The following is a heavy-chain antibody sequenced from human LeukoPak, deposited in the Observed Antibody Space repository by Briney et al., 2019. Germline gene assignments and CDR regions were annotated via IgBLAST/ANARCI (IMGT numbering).Heavy chain of an antibody. CDR2: VNYSGSST. CDR1: GGSLSGYY. V-gene: IGHV4-34*01. Sequence: SETLSLTCAVSGGSLSGYYWSWIRQSPGKGLEWIAEVNYSGSSTNYNPSLKSRVTTSVDASKNHFSLGLSSVTAADTAVYYCARDDFGGRHETFDVWGQGTVVAVSS. D-gene: IGHD1-26*01. CDR3: ARDDFGGRHETFDV. J-gene: IGHJ3*01.